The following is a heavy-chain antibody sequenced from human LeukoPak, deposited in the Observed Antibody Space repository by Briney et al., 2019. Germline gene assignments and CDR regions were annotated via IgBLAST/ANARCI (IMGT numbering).Heavy chain of an antibody. J-gene: IGHJ4*02. Sequence: GGSLRLSCAASGFTFSSYSMNWVRQAPGKGLEWVSYVSSSSSTIYYADSVKGRFTISRDNAKNSLYLQMNSLRAEDTAVYYCASLGCSSTSCYNYWGQGTLVTVSS. V-gene: IGHV3-48*01. D-gene: IGHD2-2*02. CDR2: VSSSSSTI. CDR1: GFTFSSYS. CDR3: ASLGCSSTSCYNY.